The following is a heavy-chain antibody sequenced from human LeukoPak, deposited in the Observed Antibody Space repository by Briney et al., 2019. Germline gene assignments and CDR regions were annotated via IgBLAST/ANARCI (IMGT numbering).Heavy chain of an antibody. CDR1: GASISSSSYY. CDR2: TYNTGRN. CDR3: GRGIMGEFDY. Sequence: SETLSLTCAVSGASISSSSYYWGWIRQPPGKGLEWIGITYNTGRNHYNPSPKSRVTISVETSKNQFTLKLNSVTAADTAVYYCGRGIMGEFDYWGQGTLVTVSS. V-gene: IGHV4-39*01. D-gene: IGHD1-26*01. J-gene: IGHJ4*02.